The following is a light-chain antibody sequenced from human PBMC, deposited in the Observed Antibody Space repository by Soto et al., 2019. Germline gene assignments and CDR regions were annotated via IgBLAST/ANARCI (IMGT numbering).Light chain of an antibody. CDR1: SSDMGASNH. J-gene: IGLJ3*02. CDR2: EVT. V-gene: IGLV2-14*01. CDR3: SSYTTSDTWA. Sequence: QSPLTQPASVSGSPGPSITISCTETSSDMGASNHVSWYQTYPGKGATLMIYEVTNRPSGVSSRFSGSKSGNTASLTISGLQAEDEGDYYCSSYTTSDTWAFGGGTK.